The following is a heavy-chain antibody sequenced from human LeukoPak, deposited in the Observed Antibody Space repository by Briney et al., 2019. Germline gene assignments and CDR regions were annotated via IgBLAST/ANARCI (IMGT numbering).Heavy chain of an antibody. J-gene: IGHJ4*02. CDR2: ISTTSTYT. D-gene: IGHD6-6*01. CDR1: GFTFTDYY. V-gene: IGHV3-11*06. CDR3: ARIKGYSSSPFDH. Sequence: GGSLRLSCAASGFTFTDYYMTWIRQAPGKGLEWLSYISTTSTYTNYADSVKGRFTISRDNANNSLSLQMDSLRAVDTAVYYCARIKGYSSSPFDHWGQGILVTVSS.